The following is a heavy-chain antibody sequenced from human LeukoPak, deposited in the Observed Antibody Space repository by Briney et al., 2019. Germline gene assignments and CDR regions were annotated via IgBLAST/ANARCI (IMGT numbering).Heavy chain of an antibody. Sequence: SETLSLTCAVYGGSFSGYYWSWIRQPPGKGLEWIGEINHSGSTNYNPSLKSRVTISVDTSKNQFSLKLSSVTAADTAMYYCARNTPTYSTPENWGHGTLVTVSS. D-gene: IGHD4-4*01. CDR2: INHSGST. CDR3: ARNTPTYSTPEN. J-gene: IGHJ4*01. CDR1: GGSFSGYY. V-gene: IGHV4-34*01.